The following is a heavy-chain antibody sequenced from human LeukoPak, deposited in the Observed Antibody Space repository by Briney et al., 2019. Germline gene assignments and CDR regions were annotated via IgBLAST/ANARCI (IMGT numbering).Heavy chain of an antibody. Sequence: PGGSLRLSCAASGFTFSSYWMTWVRQAPGKGLEWVANIKLDVSETYYVDSVRGRFTISRDNAKNSLYLQMNSLRAEDTAVYYCAGEKNYGDAYFDYWGQGTLVTVSS. J-gene: IGHJ4*02. V-gene: IGHV3-7*01. CDR3: AGEKNYGDAYFDY. CDR2: IKLDVSET. CDR1: GFTFSSYW. D-gene: IGHD4-17*01.